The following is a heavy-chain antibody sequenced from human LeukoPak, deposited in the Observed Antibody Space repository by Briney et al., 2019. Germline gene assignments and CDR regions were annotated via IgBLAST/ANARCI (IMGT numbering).Heavy chain of an antibody. J-gene: IGHJ4*02. CDR3: AREVIVGAPPDY. CDR2: IYYSGST. V-gene: IGHV4-59*01. CDR1: GGSNSSYY. D-gene: IGHD1-26*01. Sequence: SETLSLTGTVSGGSNSSYYWSWIRQPPGKGLEWIGYIYYSGSTNYNPSLKSRVTISVDTSKNQFSLKLSSVTAADTAVYYCAREVIVGAPPDYWGQGTLVTVSS.